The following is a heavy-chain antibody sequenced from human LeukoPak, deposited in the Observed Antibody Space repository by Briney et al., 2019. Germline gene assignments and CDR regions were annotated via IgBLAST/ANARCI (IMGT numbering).Heavy chain of an antibody. CDR3: ARKRGVLWFGELSVLDL. V-gene: IGHV3-7*01. D-gene: IGHD3-10*01. CDR1: GFTFSSYW. Sequence: GGSLRLSCAASGFTFSSYWMSWVRQAPGKGLEWVANIKQDGSEKYYVDSVKGRFTISRDNAKNSLYLQMNSLRAEDTAVYYCARKRGVLWFGELSVLDLWGRGTLVTVSS. CDR2: IKQDGSEK. J-gene: IGHJ2*01.